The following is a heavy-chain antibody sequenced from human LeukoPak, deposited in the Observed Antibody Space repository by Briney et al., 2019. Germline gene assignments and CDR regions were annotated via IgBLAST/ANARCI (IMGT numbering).Heavy chain of an antibody. D-gene: IGHD3-16*01. CDR2: IYTSGTT. CDR3: ARDQGGVGY. J-gene: IGHJ4*02. Sequence: SETLSLTCTVSGGSINSYYWNWIRQPAGKGLEWIGHIYTSGTTNYNPALKSRVSMSVDTSKNQFSLKLTSVTVADTAVYYCARDQGGVGYWGQGTLVTVSS. CDR1: GGSINSYY. V-gene: IGHV4-4*07.